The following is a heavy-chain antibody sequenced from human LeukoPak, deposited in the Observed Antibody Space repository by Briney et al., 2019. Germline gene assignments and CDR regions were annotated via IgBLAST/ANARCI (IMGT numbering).Heavy chain of an antibody. J-gene: IGHJ4*02. CDR1: GGSISSSSYY. V-gene: IGHV4-39*07. CDR2: INHSGST. Sequence: SETLSLTCTVSGGSISSSSYYWGWIRQPPGKGLEWIGEINHSGSTNYNPSLKSRVTISVDTSKNQFSLKVNSVTAADTGVYYCASKSTDHGELRFDYWGQGTLVTVSS. D-gene: IGHD4-17*01. CDR3: ASKSTDHGELRFDY.